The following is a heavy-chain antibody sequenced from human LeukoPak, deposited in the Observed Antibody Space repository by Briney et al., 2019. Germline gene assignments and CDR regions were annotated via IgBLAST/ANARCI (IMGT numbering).Heavy chain of an antibody. CDR2: IRYDGSNK. CDR1: GFTFSSYG. CDR3: ARATVTTRAFDI. V-gene: IGHV3-30*02. J-gene: IGHJ3*02. Sequence: GGSLRLSCAASGFTFSSYGMHWVRQAPGKGLEWVAFIRYDGSNKYYADSVKGRFTISRDNSKNTLYLQMNSLRAEDTAVYYCARATVTTRAFDIWGQGTMVTVSS. D-gene: IGHD4-17*01.